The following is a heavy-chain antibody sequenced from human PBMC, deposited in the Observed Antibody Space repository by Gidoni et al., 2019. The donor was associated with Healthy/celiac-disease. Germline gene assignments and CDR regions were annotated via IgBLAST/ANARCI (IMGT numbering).Heavy chain of an antibody. D-gene: IGHD3-22*01. CDR1: GFTFSSYA. Sequence: QVQLVESGGGVVQPGRSLRLSCAASGFTFSSYAMHWVRQAPGKWLEWVAVISYDGSNKYYADSVKGRFTISRDNSKNTLYLQMNSLRAEDTAVYYCARDPSWAYDSMPIDYWGQGTLVTVSS. CDR2: ISYDGSNK. V-gene: IGHV3-30*04. CDR3: ARDPSWAYDSMPIDY. J-gene: IGHJ4*02.